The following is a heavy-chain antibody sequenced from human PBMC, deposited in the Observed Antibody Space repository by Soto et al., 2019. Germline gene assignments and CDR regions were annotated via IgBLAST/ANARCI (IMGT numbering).Heavy chain of an antibody. D-gene: IGHD3-10*01. V-gene: IGHV4-59*08. CDR2: IYYSGST. CDR1: GGSISSYY. CDR3: ARQYPYGSGSYPLDY. Sequence: SETLCVTCTVAGGSISSYYWSWIRKPPGKGLEWIGYIYYSGSTNYNPSLKSRVTISVDTSKNQFSLKLSSVTAADTAVYYCARQYPYGSGSYPLDYWGQGTLVTVSS. J-gene: IGHJ4*02.